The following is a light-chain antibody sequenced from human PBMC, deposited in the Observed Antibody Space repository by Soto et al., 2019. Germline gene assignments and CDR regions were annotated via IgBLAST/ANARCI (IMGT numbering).Light chain of an antibody. V-gene: IGKV4-1*01. Sequence: DIVMTQSPDSLAVSLGERATINCKSSQSIFYSSNNKNYLTWYQQKPGQPPKLLIYWASTRESGVPDRFSGSGSGTGFTLTISSLQAEDVPVYYCQQYYSTPWTFGQGTKVDIK. CDR2: WAS. CDR3: QQYYSTPWT. J-gene: IGKJ1*01. CDR1: QSIFYSSNNKNY.